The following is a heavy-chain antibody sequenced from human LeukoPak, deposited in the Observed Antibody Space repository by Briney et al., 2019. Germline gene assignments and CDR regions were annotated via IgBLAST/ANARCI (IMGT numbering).Heavy chain of an antibody. CDR3: VREYFGRYDY. Sequence: GGSLRLSCAASGFSFSVYYMAWVRQAPGKGLEWVGLSRNKENRYSTEYGASVKGRVTISRDDSKKLMYPEMKSLKSEDTAVYYCVREYFGRYDYWGQGPLVTVSS. J-gene: IGHJ4*02. V-gene: IGHV3-72*01. CDR1: GFSFSVYY. D-gene: IGHD2/OR15-2a*01. CDR2: SRNKENRYST.